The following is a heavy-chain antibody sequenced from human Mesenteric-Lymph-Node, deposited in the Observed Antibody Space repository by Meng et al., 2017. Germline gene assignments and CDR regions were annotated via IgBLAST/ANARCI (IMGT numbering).Heavy chain of an antibody. CDR2: INHSGST. Sequence: GSLRLSCTVSGYSISSGYYWGWIRQPPGKGLEWIGEINHSGSTNYNPSLKSRVTISVDTSKNQFSLKLSSVTAADTAVYYCARADGITMVRGIFDYWGQGTLVTVSS. CDR3: ARADGITMVRGIFDY. CDR1: GYSISSGYY. J-gene: IGHJ4*02. D-gene: IGHD3-10*01. V-gene: IGHV4-38-2*02.